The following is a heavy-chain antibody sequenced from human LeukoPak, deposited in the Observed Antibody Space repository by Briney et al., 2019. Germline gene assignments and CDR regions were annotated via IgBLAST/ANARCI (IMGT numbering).Heavy chain of an antibody. CDR2: IYPGDSDT. Sequence: GESLKISCKGSGYSFTSYWIGWVRQMPGKGLEWMGIIYPGDSDTRYSPSFQGQVTMSADKSISTAYLQWSSLKASDSAMYYCARRMNYDILTGKYYFDYWGQGTLVTVSS. CDR3: ARRMNYDILTGKYYFDY. CDR1: GYSFTSYW. V-gene: IGHV5-51*01. J-gene: IGHJ4*02. D-gene: IGHD3-9*01.